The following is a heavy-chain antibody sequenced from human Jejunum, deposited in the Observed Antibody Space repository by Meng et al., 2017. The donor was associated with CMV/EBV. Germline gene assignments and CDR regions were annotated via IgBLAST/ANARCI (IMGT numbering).Heavy chain of an antibody. D-gene: IGHD6-19*01. CDR1: GYTFTSSS. Sequence: QVQLVRSGSDLKKPGDSVKVSCQAAGYTFTSSSMNWVRHAPGQGLEWMGWININTGNPTYAQGFTGRFVFSLDTSVSTAYLQIDSLKADDTAVYYCARGNGWRFDYWGQGTLVTVSS. CDR2: ININTGNP. J-gene: IGHJ4*02. V-gene: IGHV7-4-1*01. CDR3: ARGNGWRFDY.